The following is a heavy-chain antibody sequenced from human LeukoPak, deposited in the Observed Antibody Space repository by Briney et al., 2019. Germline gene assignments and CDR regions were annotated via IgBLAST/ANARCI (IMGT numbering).Heavy chain of an antibody. CDR1: GGTFSSYA. CDR2: IIPIFGAA. CDR3: ARGNLSDSSGYYYPYYYYYMDV. Sequence: SVKVSCKASGGTFSSYAISWVRQAPGQGLEWMGRIIPIFGAANYAQKFQGRVTITTDESTSTAYMELSSLRSEDTAVYYCARGNLSDSSGYYYPYYYYYMDVWGKGTTVTVSS. D-gene: IGHD3-22*01. J-gene: IGHJ6*03. V-gene: IGHV1-69*05.